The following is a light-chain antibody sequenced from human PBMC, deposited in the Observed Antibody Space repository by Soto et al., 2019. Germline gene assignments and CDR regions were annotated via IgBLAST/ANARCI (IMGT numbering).Light chain of an antibody. CDR3: QQYDNWPPWT. CDR2: AAS. Sequence: EIVMTQSPATLSVSPGEGATLSCRASQSISSNLAWYQHKPGQAPRLLIFAASSRAAGIPARFSGSGSGTEFTLTISALQSEDFAVYYCQQYDNWPPWTFGQGTKVDIK. V-gene: IGKV3-15*01. J-gene: IGKJ1*01. CDR1: QSISSN.